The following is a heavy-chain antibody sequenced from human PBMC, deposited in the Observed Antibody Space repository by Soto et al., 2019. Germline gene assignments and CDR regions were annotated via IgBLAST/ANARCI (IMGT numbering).Heavy chain of an antibody. Sequence: SETLSLTCAVYGGSFSCYYWSWIRQPPGKGLEWIGEINHSGSTNYNPSLKSRVTISVDTSKNQFSLKLSSVTAADTAVYYCARGRERYLYYYYGMDVWGPGTAVTVSS. CDR2: INHSGST. V-gene: IGHV4-34*01. CDR1: GGSFSCYY. J-gene: IGHJ6*02. CDR3: ARGRERYLYYYYGMDV. D-gene: IGHD1-26*01.